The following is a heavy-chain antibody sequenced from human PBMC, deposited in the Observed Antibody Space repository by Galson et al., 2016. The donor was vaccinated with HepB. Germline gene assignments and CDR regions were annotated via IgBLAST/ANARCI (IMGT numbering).Heavy chain of an antibody. J-gene: IGHJ6*02. D-gene: IGHD3-10*01. CDR2: ISSSGGGT. V-gene: IGHV3-23*01. Sequence: SLRLSCAASGFTLTSYTMSWVRQAPGKGLEWVSTISSSGGGTYYADSVTGRFTISRDNSKSMVNLQMNSLRVEETAVYYCARDNVGYYPSGRNFYSMDLWGQGTTVTVSS. CDR1: GFTLTSYT. CDR3: ARDNVGYYPSGRNFYSMDL.